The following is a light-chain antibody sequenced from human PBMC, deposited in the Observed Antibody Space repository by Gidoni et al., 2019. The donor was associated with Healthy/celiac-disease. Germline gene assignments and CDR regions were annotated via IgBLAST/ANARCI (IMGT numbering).Light chain of an antibody. CDR2: WAS. CDR1: QSVLYSSNNKNY. Sequence: DILMTQSPDSLAVSLGERATINCKSSQSVLYSSNNKNYLAWYQQKPGQPPKLLIYWASTRESGVPDRFSGSGSGTDFTLTISSLQAEDVEVYYCQQYYSTPHTFGQGTKLEIK. CDR3: QQYYSTPHT. V-gene: IGKV4-1*01. J-gene: IGKJ2*01.